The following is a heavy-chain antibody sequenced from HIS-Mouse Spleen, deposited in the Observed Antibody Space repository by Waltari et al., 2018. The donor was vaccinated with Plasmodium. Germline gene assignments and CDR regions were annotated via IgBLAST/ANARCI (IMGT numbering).Heavy chain of an antibody. Sequence: QLQLQESGPGLVKPSETLSLTCTVSGRSISRSSYYWGWTRQPPGKGLEWIGSIYYSGSTYYNPSLKSRVTISVDTSKNQFSLKLSSVTAADTAVYYCARVPYYYDSSGYGMGWFDPWGQGTLVTVSS. D-gene: IGHD3-22*01. J-gene: IGHJ5*02. V-gene: IGHV4-39*07. CDR1: GRSISRSSYY. CDR3: ARVPYYYDSSGYGMGWFDP. CDR2: IYYSGST.